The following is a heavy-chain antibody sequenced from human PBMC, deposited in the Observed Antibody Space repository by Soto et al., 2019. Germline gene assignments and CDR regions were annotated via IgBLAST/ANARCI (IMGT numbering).Heavy chain of an antibody. Sequence: SQTLSLTCAISGDSVSSNSAAWNWIRQSLSRGLEWLGRTYYRSKWYNDYAVSVKSRITINPDTSKNQFSLQLNSVTPEDTAVYYCARAAGNGPFYYYYYYGMDVWGQGTTVTVSS. J-gene: IGHJ6*02. D-gene: IGHD6-13*01. CDR2: TYYRSKWYN. CDR1: GDSVSSNSAA. V-gene: IGHV6-1*01. CDR3: ARAAGNGPFYYYYYYGMDV.